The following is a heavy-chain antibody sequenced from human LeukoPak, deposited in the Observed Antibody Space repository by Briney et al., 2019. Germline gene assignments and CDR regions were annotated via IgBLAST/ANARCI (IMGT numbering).Heavy chain of an antibody. Sequence: GGSLRLSCAASGFTVTSNYMSWVRQAPGKGLEWVSIIYSGGSTFYADSVKGRFTISRDNSKNTLYLQMNSLRAEDTAVYYCARDSNYGISTPEYWGQGTLVSVSS. D-gene: IGHD3-9*01. CDR3: ARDSNYGISTPEY. V-gene: IGHV3-66*02. J-gene: IGHJ4*02. CDR2: IYSGGST. CDR1: GFTVTSNY.